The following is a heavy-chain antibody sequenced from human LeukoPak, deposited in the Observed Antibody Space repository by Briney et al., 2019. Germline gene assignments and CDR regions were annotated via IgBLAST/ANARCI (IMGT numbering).Heavy chain of an antibody. Sequence: PSETLPLTCAVYGGSFSGYYWSWIRQPPGKGLEWIGEINHSGSTNYNPSLKSRVTISVDTSKNQFSLKLSSVTAADTAVYYCARSRWFDPWGQGTLVTVSS. J-gene: IGHJ5*02. CDR2: INHSGST. V-gene: IGHV4-34*01. CDR3: ARSRWFDP. CDR1: GGSFSGYY.